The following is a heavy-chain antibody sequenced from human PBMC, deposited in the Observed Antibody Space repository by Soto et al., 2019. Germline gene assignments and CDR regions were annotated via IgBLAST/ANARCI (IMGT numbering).Heavy chain of an antibody. Sequence: QVQLQESGPGLVKPSQTLSLTCTVSGGSISSGGYCWSWIRQHPGKGLEWIGYIYYSGSTYYNPSLKSRVTISVDTSKNQFSLKLSSVTAAETAVYYCARSPEATVTAFDYWGQGTLVTVSS. V-gene: IGHV4-31*03. CDR2: IYYSGST. CDR3: ARSPEATVTAFDY. J-gene: IGHJ4*02. CDR1: GGSISSGGYC. D-gene: IGHD4-17*01.